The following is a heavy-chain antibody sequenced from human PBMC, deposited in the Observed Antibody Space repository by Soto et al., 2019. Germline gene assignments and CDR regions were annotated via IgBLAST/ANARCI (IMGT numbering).Heavy chain of an antibody. CDR1: RYTFTGYY. D-gene: IGHD3-10*01. CDR3: ARDRYGSGSYYNPNWFDP. V-gene: IGHV1-2*04. CDR2: INPNSGGT. J-gene: IGHJ5*02. Sequence: GASVKVSCKASRYTFTGYYRHWARQAPGQGLEWMGWINPNSGGTNYAQKFQGWVTMTRDTSISTAYMELSRLRSDDTAVYYCARDRYGSGSYYNPNWFDPWGQGTLVTVSS.